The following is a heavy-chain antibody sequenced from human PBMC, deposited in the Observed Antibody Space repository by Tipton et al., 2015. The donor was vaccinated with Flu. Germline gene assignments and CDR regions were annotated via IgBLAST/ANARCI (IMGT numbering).Heavy chain of an antibody. CDR2: INHSGST. CDR3: ARGLGYSKGVRYYMDV. V-gene: IGHV4-34*01. Sequence: TLSLTCAVYGGSFSGYYWSWIRQPPGKGLEWIGEINHSGSTNYNPSLKSRVTISVDTSKNQFSLKLSSVTAADTAVYYCARGLGYSKGVRYYMDVGGKGTTVTVS. J-gene: IGHJ6*03. D-gene: IGHD4-11*01. CDR1: GGSFSGYY.